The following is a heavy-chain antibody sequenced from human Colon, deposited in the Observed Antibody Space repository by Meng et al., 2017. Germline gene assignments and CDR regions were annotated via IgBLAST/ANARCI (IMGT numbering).Heavy chain of an antibody. CDR2: TSHSGST. J-gene: IGHJ4*02. D-gene: IGHD3-22*01. CDR3: ASSDYYRSDY. CDR1: GGSIRRSDW. V-gene: IGHV4-4*02. Sequence: QGQLREWGPGLVKPSETLSLTCAVSGGSIRRSDWWSWVRPPPGKGLEWIGETSHSGSTNYSPSLKSRVTISLDKSKNQLSLKLNSVTAADTAVYYCASSDYYRSDYWGQGTLVTVSS.